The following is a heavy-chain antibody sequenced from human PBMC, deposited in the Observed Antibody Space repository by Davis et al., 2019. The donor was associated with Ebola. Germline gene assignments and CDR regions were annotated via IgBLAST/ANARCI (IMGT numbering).Heavy chain of an antibody. V-gene: IGHV3-73*01. CDR3: TQTSGDVDY. Sequence: PGGPLRLSCAASGFTFDDYTMHWVRQASGNGLEWVGRIRSKANSYATAYAASVTGRFTISRDDSKNTAYLQMNSLKTENTAVYYCTQTSGDVDYWGQGTLVTVSS. D-gene: IGHD4-17*01. J-gene: IGHJ4*02. CDR2: IRSKANSYAT. CDR1: GFTFDDYT.